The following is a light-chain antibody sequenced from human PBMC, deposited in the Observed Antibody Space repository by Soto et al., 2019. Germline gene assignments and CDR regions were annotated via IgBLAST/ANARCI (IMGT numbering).Light chain of an antibody. V-gene: IGLV1-47*02. Sequence: QSVLTQPPSASGTPGQRVTISCSGSNSNVETNYVYWYQQVAGTAPKLLIYSNDQRPSGVPDRFSASKSGTSASLDISGLRSEDEADYYCATWDGSLPAEVFGGGTKVTVL. CDR3: ATWDGSLPAEV. CDR1: NSNVETNY. CDR2: SND. J-gene: IGLJ2*01.